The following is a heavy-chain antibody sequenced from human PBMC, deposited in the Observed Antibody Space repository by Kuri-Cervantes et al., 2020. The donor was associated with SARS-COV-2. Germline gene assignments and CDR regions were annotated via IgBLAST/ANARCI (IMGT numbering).Heavy chain of an antibody. Sequence: SVPVSCKASGFTFTSSAVQGVRQARGQRLEWIGWIVVGSGNTNYAQKFQERVTITRDMSTSTAYMELSSLRSEDTAVYYCARQGGRAIYFDYWGQGTLVTVSS. D-gene: IGHD6-25*01. CDR3: ARQGGRAIYFDY. CDR2: IVVGSGNT. CDR1: GFTFTSSA. V-gene: IGHV1-58*01. J-gene: IGHJ4*02.